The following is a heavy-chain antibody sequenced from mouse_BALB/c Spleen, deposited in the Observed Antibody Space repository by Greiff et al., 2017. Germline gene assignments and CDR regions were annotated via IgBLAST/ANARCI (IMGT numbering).Heavy chain of an antibody. CDR1: GFTFSSYT. CDR3: TRDYYGNSWFAY. V-gene: IGHV5-6-4*01. Sequence: EVMLVESGGGLVKPGGSLKLSCAASGFTFSSYTMSWVRQTPEKRLEWVATISSGGSYTYYPDSVKGRFTISRDNAKNTLYLQMSSLKSEDTAMYYCTRDYYGNSWFAYWGQGTLVTVSA. CDR2: ISSGGSYT. J-gene: IGHJ3*01. D-gene: IGHD2-1*01.